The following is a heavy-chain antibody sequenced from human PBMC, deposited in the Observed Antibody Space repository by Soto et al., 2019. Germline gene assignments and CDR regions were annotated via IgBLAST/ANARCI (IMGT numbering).Heavy chain of an antibody. D-gene: IGHD3-3*01. J-gene: IGHJ4*02. CDR3: AREGGDFWSGYTSPDY. CDR1: GGSISSYY. CDR2: IYYSGST. V-gene: IGHV4-59*01. Sequence: SETLSLTCTVSGGSISSYYWSWIWQPPGKGLEWIGYIYYSGSTNYNPSLKSRVTISVDTSKNQFSLKLSSVTAADTAVYYCAREGGDFWSGYTSPDYWGQGTLVTVSS.